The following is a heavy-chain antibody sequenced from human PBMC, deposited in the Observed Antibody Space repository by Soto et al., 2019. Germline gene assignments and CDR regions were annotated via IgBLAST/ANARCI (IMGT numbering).Heavy chain of an antibody. CDR2: IIPALGVA. CDR1: GDTVSSYT. J-gene: IGHJ6*02. D-gene: IGHD1-1*01. Sequence: QVQLVQSGAEVKKPGSSVKVSCKASGDTVSSYTISWVRQAPGQGLEWMGRIIPALGVADYAQNFQGRVTITADKSTSTAYMELSSLRSGDTAVYYCATEKYNSNSAMDVWGQGTTVTVSS. V-gene: IGHV1-69*02. CDR3: ATEKYNSNSAMDV.